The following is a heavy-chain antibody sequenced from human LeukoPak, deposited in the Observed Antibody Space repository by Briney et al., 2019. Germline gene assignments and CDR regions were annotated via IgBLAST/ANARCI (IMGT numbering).Heavy chain of an antibody. CDR3: ARIGGGYYYYYYMDV. D-gene: IGHD4-23*01. CDR2: INHSGST. J-gene: IGHJ6*03. V-gene: IGHV4-34*01. CDR1: GGSFSNYY. Sequence: SSETLSLTCAVYGGSFSNYYWSWIRQPPGKGLEWIGEINHSGSTNYNPSLKSRVTISVDTSKNQFSLKLSSVTAEDTALYYCARIGGGYYYYYYMDVWGKGTTVTVSS.